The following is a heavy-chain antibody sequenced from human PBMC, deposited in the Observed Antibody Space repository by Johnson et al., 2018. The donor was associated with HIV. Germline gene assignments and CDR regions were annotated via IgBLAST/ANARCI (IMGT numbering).Heavy chain of an antibody. CDR1: GFTVSNNF. D-gene: IGHD1-26*01. CDR2: IYSGGRT. Sequence: VQLVESGGGLMQPGGSLRLSCVASGFTVSNNFMSWVRQAPGKGLEWVSVIYSGGRTYYTDSVKGRFTISRDNAKHSLYLQMNSLRAEDTALYYCAKGTSWELRGALDIGGQGTMVTVSS. V-gene: IGHV3-66*02. J-gene: IGHJ3*02. CDR3: AKGTSWELRGALDI.